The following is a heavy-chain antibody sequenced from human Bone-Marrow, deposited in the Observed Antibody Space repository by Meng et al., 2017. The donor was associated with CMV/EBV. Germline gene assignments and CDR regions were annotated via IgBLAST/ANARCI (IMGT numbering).Heavy chain of an antibody. CDR1: GFTFDDDG. J-gene: IGHJ6*02. CDR2: INWNGGST. D-gene: IGHD3-3*01. V-gene: IGHV3-20*04. Sequence: GESLKISCAAAGFTFDDDGMSWVRQAPGKGLELGSGINWNGGSTGYADSVKGRFTISRANAKNSLYLQMNSLRAEDTALYYCARGSLDYDFWSGWGERVSYYGMDVWGQGTTVTVSS. CDR3: ARGSLDYDFWSGWGERVSYYGMDV.